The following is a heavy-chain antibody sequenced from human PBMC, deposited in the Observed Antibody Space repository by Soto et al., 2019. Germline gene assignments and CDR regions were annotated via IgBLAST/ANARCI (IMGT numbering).Heavy chain of an antibody. CDR2: IIHVLDTA. J-gene: IGHJ6*02. Sequence: QVQLVQSGAEVKKPGSSVKVSCKASGGTFSSYAISWVRQAPGQGLEWMGGIIHVLDTANYAQKFQGRVTITGDESTSTAYLELSSLRSEDTAVYYCARYRMSNYYYGMDVWGQGTTVTVSS. V-gene: IGHV1-69*01. D-gene: IGHD6-6*01. CDR1: GGTFSSYA. CDR3: ARYRMSNYYYGMDV.